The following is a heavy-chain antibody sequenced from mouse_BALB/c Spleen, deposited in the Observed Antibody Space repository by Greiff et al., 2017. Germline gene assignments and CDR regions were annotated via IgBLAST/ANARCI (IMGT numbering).Heavy chain of an antibody. D-gene: IGHD2-4*01. CDR1: GSTFSSFG. V-gene: IGHV5-17*02. CDR3: ARSYDYDGNYYAMDY. Sequence: EVKLMESGGGLVQPGGSRKLSCAASGSTFSSFGMHWVRQAPEKGLEWVAYISSGSSTIYYADTVKGRFTISRDNPKNTLFLQMTSLRSEDTAMYYCARSYDYDGNYYAMDYWGQGTSVTVSS. CDR2: ISSGSSTI. J-gene: IGHJ4*01.